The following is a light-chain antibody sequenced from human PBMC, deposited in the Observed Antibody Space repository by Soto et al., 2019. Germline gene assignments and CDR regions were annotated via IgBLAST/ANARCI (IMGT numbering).Light chain of an antibody. CDR3: SSYAGSNSYV. V-gene: IGLV2-8*01. CDR2: EVS. J-gene: IGLJ1*01. Sequence: QLVLTQPPSASGSPGQSVTISCTGTSSDVGAYNYVSWYQQHPGKAPKLMIYEVSKRPSGVPDRFSGSKSGNTASLTVSGLHAEDEADYYCSSYAGSNSYVFGTGTKLTVL. CDR1: SSDVGAYNY.